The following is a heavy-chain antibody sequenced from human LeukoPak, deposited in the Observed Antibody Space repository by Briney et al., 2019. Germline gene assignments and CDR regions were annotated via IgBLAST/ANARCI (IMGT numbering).Heavy chain of an antibody. D-gene: IGHD3-22*01. J-gene: IGHJ4*02. CDR2: ISTSGESA. V-gene: IGHV3-23*01. CDR1: GFTFSSYA. Sequence: PGGSLRLSCPVSGFTFSSYATRWVRQAPGRGLEWVSVISTSGESAYYADSVKGRFTISRDNSKNTLYLQMNSLRAEDTAVYYCAKDRGSGYHYFDYWGQGTLVTVSS. CDR3: AKDRGSGYHYFDY.